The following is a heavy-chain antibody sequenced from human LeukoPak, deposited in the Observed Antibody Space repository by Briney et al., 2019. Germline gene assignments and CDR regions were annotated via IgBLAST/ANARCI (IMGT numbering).Heavy chain of an antibody. V-gene: IGHV4-59*01. D-gene: IGHD4-17*01. CDR2: IYYSGST. CDR1: GGSISSYY. CDR3: AREPSYGDYVDY. J-gene: IGHJ4*02. Sequence: SETLSLTCTVSGGSISSYYWSWIRQPPGKGLEWIGYIYYSGSTNYNPSLESRVTISVDTSKNQFSLKLSSVTAADTAVYYCAREPSYGDYVDYWGQGTLVTVSS.